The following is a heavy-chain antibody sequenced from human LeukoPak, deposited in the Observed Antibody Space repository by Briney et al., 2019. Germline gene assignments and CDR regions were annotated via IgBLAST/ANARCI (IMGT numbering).Heavy chain of an antibody. D-gene: IGHD3-9*01. CDR2: IRSKANSYAT. Sequence: GGSLRLSCAASGFSVSNAWMTWVRQAPGKGLEWVGRIRSKANSYATAYAASVKGRFTISRDDSKNTAYLQMNSLKTEDTAVYYCTVAYYDILTGPYDAFDIWGQGTMVTVSS. V-gene: IGHV3-73*01. J-gene: IGHJ3*02. CDR1: GFSVSNAW. CDR3: TVAYYDILTGPYDAFDI.